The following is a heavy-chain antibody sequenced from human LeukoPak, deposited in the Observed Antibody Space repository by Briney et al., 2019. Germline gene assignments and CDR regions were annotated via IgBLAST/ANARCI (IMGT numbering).Heavy chain of an antibody. J-gene: IGHJ3*02. CDR3: TRVRFNYGNDAFDI. Sequence: GGSLRLSCAASGFTFSSYGMKWVRQAPGKGLEWVSYISSSSSYIYYADSVKGRFTISRDNAKNTLYLQMNSLRAEDTAVYYCTRVRFNYGNDAFDIWGQGTMVTVSS. CDR2: ISSSSSYI. CDR1: GFTFSSYG. D-gene: IGHD3-10*01. V-gene: IGHV3-21*01.